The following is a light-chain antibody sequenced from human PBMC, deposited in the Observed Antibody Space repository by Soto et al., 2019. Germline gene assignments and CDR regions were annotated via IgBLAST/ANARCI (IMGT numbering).Light chain of an antibody. CDR1: SSDVGGYNS. J-gene: IGLJ1*01. CDR3: SSYRSSSTPDYV. Sequence: QSVLTQPASVSGSPGQSITISCTGTSSDVGGYNSVSWYQQHPGKAPKLMIYEVSNRPSGVSNRFSGSKSGNTASLTISGLQAEDESDYYCSSYRSSSTPDYVFGTGTKVTVL. CDR2: EVS. V-gene: IGLV2-14*03.